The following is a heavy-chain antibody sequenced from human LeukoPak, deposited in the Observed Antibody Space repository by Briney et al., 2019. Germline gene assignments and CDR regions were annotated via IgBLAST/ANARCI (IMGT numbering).Heavy chain of an antibody. CDR1: GFTFSSYA. CDR3: AEDGSLPNYYDSSGYYKAPFDY. Sequence: GGSLRLSCAAPGFTFSSYAMSWVRQAPGKGLEWVSAISGSGGSTYYADSVKGRFTISGDNSKNTLYLQMNSLRAEDTAVYYCAEDGSLPNYYDSSGYYKAPFDYWGQGTLVTVSS. J-gene: IGHJ4*02. CDR2: ISGSGGST. V-gene: IGHV3-23*01. D-gene: IGHD3-22*01.